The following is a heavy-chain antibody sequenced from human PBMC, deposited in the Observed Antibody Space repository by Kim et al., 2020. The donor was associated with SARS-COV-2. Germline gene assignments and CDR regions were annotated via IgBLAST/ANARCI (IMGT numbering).Heavy chain of an antibody. Sequence: LKSRVTISVDTSKNQFSLKLSSVTAADTAVYYCARDAGQGYYYYYGMDVWGQGTTVTVSS. V-gene: IGHV4-59*01. J-gene: IGHJ6*02. CDR3: ARDAGQGYYYYYGMDV.